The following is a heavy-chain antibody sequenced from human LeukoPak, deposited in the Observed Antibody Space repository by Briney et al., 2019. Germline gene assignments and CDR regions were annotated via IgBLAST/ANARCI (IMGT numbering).Heavy chain of an antibody. Sequence: KPSETLSLTCTVSGGSISISSYYWGWIRQPPGKGLEWIGSIYYSGSTYYNPSLKSRVTISVDTSKNQFSLKLSSVTAADTAVYYCARHGPIGAADGTGWFDPWGQGTLVTVSS. V-gene: IGHV4-39*01. CDR1: GGSISISSYY. CDR2: IYYSGST. J-gene: IGHJ5*02. CDR3: ARHGPIGAADGTGWFDP. D-gene: IGHD6-13*01.